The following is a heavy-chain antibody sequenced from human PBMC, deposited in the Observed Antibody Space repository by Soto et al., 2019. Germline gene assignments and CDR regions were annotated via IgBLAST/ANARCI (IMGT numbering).Heavy chain of an antibody. J-gene: IGHJ4*02. CDR1: GFTVSSTNY. CDR3: HGYGY. V-gene: IGHV3-53*01. D-gene: IGHD5-12*01. CDR2: IYSGGTT. Sequence: EVQLVESGGGLIQPGWSLRLSCVVSGFTVSSTNYMSWVRQAPGKGLECVSVIYSGGTTFYADSVKGRFTISRDNSKNTLYLQMNSLRDEDTAVYYCHGYGYWGQGTLVTVSS.